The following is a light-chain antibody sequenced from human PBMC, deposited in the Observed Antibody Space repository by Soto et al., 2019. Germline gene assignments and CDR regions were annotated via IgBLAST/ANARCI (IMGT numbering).Light chain of an antibody. CDR1: QGVSNSY. V-gene: IGKV3-20*01. Sequence: SPGTLSLSPGERATLSCRASQGVSNSYLAWYQHKPGQAPRLLIYDASSRATGIPDRFSGSGSGTDFTLTISRLEPEDFAVYYCQQYGSSSWTFGQGSKVDIK. J-gene: IGKJ1*01. CDR3: QQYGSSSWT. CDR2: DAS.